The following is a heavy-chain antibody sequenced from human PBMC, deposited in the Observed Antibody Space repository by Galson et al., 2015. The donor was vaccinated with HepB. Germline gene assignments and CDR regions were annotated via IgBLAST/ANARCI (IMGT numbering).Heavy chain of an antibody. CDR3: ARDRDTMVQGPEGWFDP. CDR2: ISAYNGNT. V-gene: IGHV1-18*01. D-gene: IGHD3-10*01. Sequence: SVKVSCKASGYTFTSYGISWVRQAPGQGLEWMGWISAYNGNTSYAQKLQGRVTMTTDTSTSTAYMELRSLRSDDTAVYYCARDRDTMVQGPEGWFDPWGQGTLVTVSS. J-gene: IGHJ5*02. CDR1: GYTFTSYG.